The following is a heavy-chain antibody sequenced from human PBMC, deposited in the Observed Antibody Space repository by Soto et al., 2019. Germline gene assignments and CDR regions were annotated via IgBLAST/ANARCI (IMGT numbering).Heavy chain of an antibody. CDR2: IIPILGIA. CDR1: GGTFSSYT. Sequence: GASVKVSCKASGGTFSSYTISWVRQAPGQGLEWMGRIIPILGIANYAQKFQGRVTITADKSTSTAYMELSSLRSEDTAVYYCARGGYDFWSGFASAVRFDPWGQGTLVTVSS. J-gene: IGHJ5*02. CDR3: ARGGYDFWSGFASAVRFDP. D-gene: IGHD3-3*01. V-gene: IGHV1-69*02.